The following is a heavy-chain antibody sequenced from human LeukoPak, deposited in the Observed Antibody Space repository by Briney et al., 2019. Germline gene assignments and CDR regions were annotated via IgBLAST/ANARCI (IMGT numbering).Heavy chain of an antibody. CDR1: GFTFSSYA. J-gene: IGHJ1*01. V-gene: IGHV3-23*01. D-gene: IGHD3-22*01. CDR2: ISGSGGST. Sequence: PGGSLRLSCAASGFTFSSYAMSWVRQAPGKGLEWVSAISGSGGSTYYADSVKGRFTISRDNSKNTLYLQMNSLRAEDTAVYYCARNYYYDSSGYPAEYLQHWGQGTLVTVSS. CDR3: ARNYYYDSSGYPAEYLQH.